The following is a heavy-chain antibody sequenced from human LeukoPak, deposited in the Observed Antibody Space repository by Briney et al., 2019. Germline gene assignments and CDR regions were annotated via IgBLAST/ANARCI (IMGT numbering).Heavy chain of an antibody. Sequence: GGSLRLSCAASGFTFSDYYMSWIRQAPGKGLEWVSYISSSGSTIYYADSVKGRFTISRDNAKNSLYLQMNSLRAEDTAVYYCAREGGGYCSGSCYLMYYYYYYMDVWGKGTTVTVSS. D-gene: IGHD2-15*01. J-gene: IGHJ6*03. CDR1: GFTFSDYY. CDR3: AREGGGYCSGSCYLMYYYYYYMDV. CDR2: ISSSGSTI. V-gene: IGHV3-11*04.